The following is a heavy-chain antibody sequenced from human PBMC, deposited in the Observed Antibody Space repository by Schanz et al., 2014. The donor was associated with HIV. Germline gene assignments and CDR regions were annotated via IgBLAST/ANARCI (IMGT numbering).Heavy chain of an antibody. D-gene: IGHD3-9*01. CDR3: ARGSWSSDDWLDDLYYYDVDV. CDR2: IKQDGSEK. Sequence: EVHLSESGGGLVQPGGSLRLSCAASGFTFSSYSMSWVRQAPGKGLEWVANIKQDGSEKYYVDSVKGRFTISRDNAKNSLYLQMNSLRAEDTAVYYCARGSWSSDDWLDDLYYYDVDVWGQGTAVTVSS. J-gene: IGHJ6*02. V-gene: IGHV3-7*04. CDR1: GFTFSSYS.